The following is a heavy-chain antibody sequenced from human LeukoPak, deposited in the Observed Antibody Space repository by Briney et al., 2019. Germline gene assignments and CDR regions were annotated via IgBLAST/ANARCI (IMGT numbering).Heavy chain of an antibody. V-gene: IGHV3-48*04. J-gene: IGHJ4*02. CDR2: ISSSGSTI. Sequence: PGGSLRLSCAASGFTFTRYWMSWVRQAPGKGLEWVSYISSSGSTIYYADSVKGRFTISRDNAKNSLYLQMNSLRAEDTAVYYCARDSGEVLRYFDWIPRVYFDYWGQGTLVTVSS. CDR3: ARDSGEVLRYFDWIPRVYFDY. D-gene: IGHD3-9*01. CDR1: GFTFTRYW.